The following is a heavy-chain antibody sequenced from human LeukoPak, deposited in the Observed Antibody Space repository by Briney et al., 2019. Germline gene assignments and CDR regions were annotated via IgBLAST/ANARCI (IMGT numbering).Heavy chain of an antibody. J-gene: IGHJ4*02. CDR3: ARDFGLTGKVDY. CDR2: ISSNGGST. Sequence: GGSLRLSCAASGFTFSRYAMHWVCQAPGEGLESVSAISSNGGSTYYANSVKGRFTISRDNSKNTLYLQMGSLRAEDLAVYYCARDFGLTGKVDYWGQGTLVTVSS. V-gene: IGHV3-64*01. D-gene: IGHD1-20*01. CDR1: GFTFSRYA.